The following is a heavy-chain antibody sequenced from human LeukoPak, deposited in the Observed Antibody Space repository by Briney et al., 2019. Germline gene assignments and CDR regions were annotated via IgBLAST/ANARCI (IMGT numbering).Heavy chain of an antibody. Sequence: GSLRLSCASSGFTFSSHNMNWVRQAPGKGLEWVSSISGRGNYIFYADSVKGRFTISRDSAKNSLSLQMNSLRAEDTAVYYCAKDQGFDYYDSSGYYLDYWGQGTLVTVSS. V-gene: IGHV3-21*01. CDR1: GFTFSSHN. CDR3: AKDQGFDYYDSSGYYLDY. CDR2: ISGRGNYI. D-gene: IGHD3-22*01. J-gene: IGHJ4*02.